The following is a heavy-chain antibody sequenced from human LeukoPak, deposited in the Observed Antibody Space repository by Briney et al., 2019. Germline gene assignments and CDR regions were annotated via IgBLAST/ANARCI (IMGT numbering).Heavy chain of an antibody. J-gene: IGHJ4*02. V-gene: IGHV3-11*01. CDR2: ISSSSGSTI. CDR1: GFTFSDYY. D-gene: IGHD3-10*01. CDR3: ARPGGSYSFDY. Sequence: GGSLRLSCAASGFTFSDYYMSWIRQAPGKGLEWVSYISSSSGSTIYYAHSVKGRFTISRDNAKNSLYLQMNSLRVGDTAVYYCARPGGSYSFDYWGQGTLVTVSS.